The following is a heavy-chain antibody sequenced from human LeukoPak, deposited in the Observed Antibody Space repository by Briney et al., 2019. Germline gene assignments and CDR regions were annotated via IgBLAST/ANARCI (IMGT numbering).Heavy chain of an antibody. Sequence: GESLKISCKGSGYSFTSYWIGWVRQMPGKGLEWMGIIYPGDSDTRYSPSFQGQVTISAGKSISTAYLQWSSLKASDTAMYYCARRRYCGGDCYDRAFDIWGQGTMVTVSS. CDR2: IYPGDSDT. J-gene: IGHJ3*02. CDR1: GYSFTSYW. CDR3: ARRRYCGGDCYDRAFDI. V-gene: IGHV5-51*01. D-gene: IGHD2-21*02.